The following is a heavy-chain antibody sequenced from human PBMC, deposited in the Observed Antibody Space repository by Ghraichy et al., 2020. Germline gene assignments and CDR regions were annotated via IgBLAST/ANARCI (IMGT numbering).Heavy chain of an antibody. CDR2: IYYSGST. CDR1: GGSISSSSYY. CDR3: ARMEGVAVAEHY. D-gene: IGHD6-19*01. V-gene: IGHV4-39*01. Sequence: SETLSLTCTVSGGSISSSSYYWGWIRQPPGKGLEWIGSIYYSGSTYYNPSLKSRVTISVDTSKNQFSLKLSSVTAADTAVYYCARMEGVAVAEHYWGQGTLVTVSS. J-gene: IGHJ4*02.